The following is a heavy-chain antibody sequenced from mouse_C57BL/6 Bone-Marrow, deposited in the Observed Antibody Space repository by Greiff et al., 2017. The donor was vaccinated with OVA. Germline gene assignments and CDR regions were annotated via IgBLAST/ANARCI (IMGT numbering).Heavy chain of an antibody. CDR2: IWGGGST. CDR3: AKRYYGSSYDWYFDV. V-gene: IGHV2-9*01. J-gene: IGHJ1*03. Sequence: VKLVESGPGLVAPSQSLSITCTVSGFSLTSYGVDWVRQPPGKGLEWLGVIWGGGSTNYNSALMSRLSISKDNSKSQVFLKMNSLQTDDTAMYYCAKRYYGSSYDWYFDVWGTGTTVTVSS. D-gene: IGHD1-1*01. CDR1: GFSLTSYG.